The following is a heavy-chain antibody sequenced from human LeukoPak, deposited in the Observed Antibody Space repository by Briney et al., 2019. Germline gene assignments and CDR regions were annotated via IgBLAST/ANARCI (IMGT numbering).Heavy chain of an antibody. V-gene: IGHV3-30*04. CDR1: GFTFSTYA. J-gene: IGHJ3*02. D-gene: IGHD5-18*01. CDR2: ISYDGSSK. Sequence: PGGSPRLSCAASGFTFSTYAMHWVRQAPGKGLEWVAVISYDGSSKYYADSVKGRFTISRDNSKNTLYLQMNSLRAEDTAVYYCARARSSYGYGDAFDIWGQGTMVTVSS. CDR3: ARARSSYGYGDAFDI.